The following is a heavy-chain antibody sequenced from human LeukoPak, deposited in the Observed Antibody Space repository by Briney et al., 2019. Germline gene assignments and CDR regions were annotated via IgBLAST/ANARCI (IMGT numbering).Heavy chain of an antibody. Sequence: GASVKVSCKASGGTFSSYAISWVRQAPGQGLEWMGWFSPYNGHTNLAQKLQDRVTLTTDTSMNTAYMELSSLRSDDTAVYYCARHRAGGYCAVGDCFVHTFWGQGTLVTVSS. D-gene: IGHD2-8*02. V-gene: IGHV1-18*01. CDR1: GGTFSSYA. J-gene: IGHJ4*02. CDR3: ARHRAGGYCAVGDCFVHTF. CDR2: FSPYNGHT.